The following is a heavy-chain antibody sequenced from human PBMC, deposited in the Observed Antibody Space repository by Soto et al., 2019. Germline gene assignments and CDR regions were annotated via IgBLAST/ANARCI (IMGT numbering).Heavy chain of an antibody. D-gene: IGHD6-13*01. Sequence: PGGSLRLSCAASGFTFSSYGMHWVRQAPGKGLEWVAVISYDGSNKYYADSVKGRFTISGDNSKKTLYLQMNSLRAEDTAVYYCGKGRGAAAGIGYYGLDVWGQGTTVTVSS. CDR3: GKGRGAAAGIGYYGLDV. CDR1: GFTFSSYG. J-gene: IGHJ6*02. V-gene: IGHV3-30*18. CDR2: ISYDGSNK.